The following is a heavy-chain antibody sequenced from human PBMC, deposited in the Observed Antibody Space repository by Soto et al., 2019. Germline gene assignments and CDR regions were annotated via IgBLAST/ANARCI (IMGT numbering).Heavy chain of an antibody. CDR1: GFTFDDYA. J-gene: IGHJ6*02. Sequence: PGGSLRLSCAASGFTFDDYAMHWVRQAPGKGLEWVSGISWNSGSIGYADSVKGRFTISRDNAKNSLYLQMNSLRAEDTALYYCAKDRSGSYYTPYYYYYGMDVWGQGTTVTVSS. D-gene: IGHD3-10*01. CDR3: AKDRSGSYYTPYYYYYGMDV. V-gene: IGHV3-9*01. CDR2: ISWNSGSI.